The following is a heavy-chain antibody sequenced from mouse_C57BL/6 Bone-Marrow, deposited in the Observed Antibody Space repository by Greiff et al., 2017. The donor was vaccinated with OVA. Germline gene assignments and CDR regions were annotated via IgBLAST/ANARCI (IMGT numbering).Heavy chain of an antibody. CDR1: GYTFTDYY. D-gene: IGHD3-3*01. CDR3: ARWDNYAMDY. Sequence: VQRVESGAELVRPGASVKLSCKASGYTFTDYYINWVKQRPGQGLEWIARIYPGSGNTYYNEKFKGKATLTAEKSSSTAYMQLSSLTSEDSAVYFCARWDNYAMDYWGQGTSVTVSS. V-gene: IGHV1-76*01. CDR2: IYPGSGNT. J-gene: IGHJ4*01.